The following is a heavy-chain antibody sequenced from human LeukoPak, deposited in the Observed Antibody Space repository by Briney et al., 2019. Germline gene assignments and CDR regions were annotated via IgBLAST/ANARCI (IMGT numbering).Heavy chain of an antibody. CDR2: INHSGST. D-gene: IGHD6-6*01. CDR1: GGSFSGYY. CDR3: ARHAPLGSSSSRRPNWFDP. V-gene: IGHV4-34*01. Sequence: SETLSLTCAVYGGSFSGYYWSWIRQPPGKGLEWIGEINHSGSTNNNPSLKSRVTISVDTSKNQFSLKLSSVTAADTAVYYCARHAPLGSSSSRRPNWFDPWGQGTLVTVSS. J-gene: IGHJ5*02.